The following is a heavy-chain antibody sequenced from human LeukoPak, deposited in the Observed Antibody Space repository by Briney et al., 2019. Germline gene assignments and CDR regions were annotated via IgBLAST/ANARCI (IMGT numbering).Heavy chain of an antibody. J-gene: IGHJ3*02. D-gene: IGHD3-22*01. Sequence: ASVKVSCKASGYTFTSYAMHWVRQAPGQRLEWMGWINAGNGNTKYSQKFQGRVTITRDTSASTAYMELSSLRSEDTAVYYCATATRYYYDSSGYYPDIWGQGTMVTVSS. V-gene: IGHV1-3*01. CDR1: GYTFTSYA. CDR3: ATATRYYYDSSGYYPDI. CDR2: INAGNGNT.